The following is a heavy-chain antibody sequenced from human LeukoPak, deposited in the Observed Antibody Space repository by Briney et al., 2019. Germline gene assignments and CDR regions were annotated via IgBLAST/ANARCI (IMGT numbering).Heavy chain of an antibody. CDR2: INHSGST. CDR1: GGSFSGYY. Sequence: SETLSLTCAVYGGSFSGYYWSWIRQPPGKGLEWIGEINHSGSTNYNPSLTSRVTISVDTSKNQFSLKLSSVTAADTAVYYCARAAPRVVVPAATDYYYGMDVWGKGTTVTVSS. J-gene: IGHJ6*04. V-gene: IGHV4-34*01. CDR3: ARAAPRVVVPAATDYYYGMDV. D-gene: IGHD2-2*01.